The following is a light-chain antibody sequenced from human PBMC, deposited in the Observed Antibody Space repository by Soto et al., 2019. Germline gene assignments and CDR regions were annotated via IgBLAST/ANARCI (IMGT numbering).Light chain of an antibody. CDR2: WAS. J-gene: IGKJ4*01. V-gene: IGKV4-1*01. Sequence: DIVMTQSPDSLAVSLGERATINCKSSQSVLYSSNNKNYLAWYQQIPGQPPKLLIYWASTRESGVPDRFSGSGSGTDFTLTISSLQAEDVAVYYCQHYYSTPLTFGGGTKVEIK. CDR3: QHYYSTPLT. CDR1: QSVLYSSNNKNY.